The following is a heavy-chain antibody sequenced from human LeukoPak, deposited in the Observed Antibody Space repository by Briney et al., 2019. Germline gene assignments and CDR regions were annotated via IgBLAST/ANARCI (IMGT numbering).Heavy chain of an antibody. CDR3: AKEGYCSGGSRFSAFDP. J-gene: IGHJ5*02. V-gene: IGHV3-23*01. CDR2: ISGSGGST. Sequence: GGSLRLSCAASGFTFSSYAMSWVRQAPGKGLEWVSTISGSGGSTYYADSVKGRFTISRDNSKNTLYLQMSNLRAEDTAVYYCAKEGYCSGGSRFSAFDPWGQGTLVTVSS. D-gene: IGHD2-15*01. CDR1: GFTFSSYA.